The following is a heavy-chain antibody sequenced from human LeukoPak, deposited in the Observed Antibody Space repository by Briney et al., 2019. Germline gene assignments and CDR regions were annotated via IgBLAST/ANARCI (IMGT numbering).Heavy chain of an antibody. D-gene: IGHD2-2*01. CDR1: GGSISSSSYY. Sequence: SETLSLTCTVSGGSISSSSYYWGWIRQPPGKGLEWIGSIYYSGSTYYNPSLKSRVTISVDTSKNQFSLKLSSVTAADTAVYYCARGVQPGVVPAAMAYRFDPWGQGTLVTVSS. CDR2: IYYSGST. J-gene: IGHJ5*02. CDR3: ARGVQPGVVPAAMAYRFDP. V-gene: IGHV4-39*01.